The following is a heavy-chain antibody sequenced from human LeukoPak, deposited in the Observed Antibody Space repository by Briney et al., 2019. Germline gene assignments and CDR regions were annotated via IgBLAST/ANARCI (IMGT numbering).Heavy chain of an antibody. CDR2: ISWNSGNI. J-gene: IGHJ6*03. CDR1: GFTFDDYA. D-gene: IGHD2/OR15-2a*01. CDR3: AKDAYGGATFFYYMDC. V-gene: IGHV3-9*01. Sequence: SPCLSCAGSGFTFDDYAMHWVRQTPGKGLEWVSGISWNSGNIAYADFVGGRFTISRDNAKNSLSLQMNSLSDEDTAVYYCAKDAYGGATFFYYMDCWVKGTTVTVSS.